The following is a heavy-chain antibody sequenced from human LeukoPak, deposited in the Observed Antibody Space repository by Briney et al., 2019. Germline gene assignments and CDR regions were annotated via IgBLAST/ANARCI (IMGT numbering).Heavy chain of an antibody. J-gene: IGHJ4*02. D-gene: IGHD6-13*01. CDR1: GFTFSSYA. CDR2: ISGSGGTT. Sequence: PGGSLRLSCAASGFTFSSYAMGWVRQAPGKGLEWVSAISGSGGTTYYADSVKSRFTISRDNSKNTLYLQMNSLRAEDTAVYYCAKESYRAAAAPLNFFDYWGQGTLVTVSS. CDR3: AKESYRAAAAPLNFFDY. V-gene: IGHV3-23*01.